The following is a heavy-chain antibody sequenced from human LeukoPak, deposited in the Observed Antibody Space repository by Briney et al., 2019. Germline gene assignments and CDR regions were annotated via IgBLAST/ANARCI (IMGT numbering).Heavy chain of an antibody. Sequence: GRSLRLSCVASGFTFSTYGMHRVRQAPGKGLEWVAVISYDGSQKNYADSVEGRFAISRDNSKNTLYLQMNSLRAEDTAVFYCAKNMHCSDSSGYYLPVFWGQGTLVTVSS. D-gene: IGHD3-22*01. J-gene: IGHJ4*02. V-gene: IGHV3-30*18. CDR2: ISYDGSQK. CDR1: GFTFSTYG. CDR3: AKNMHCSDSSGYYLPVF.